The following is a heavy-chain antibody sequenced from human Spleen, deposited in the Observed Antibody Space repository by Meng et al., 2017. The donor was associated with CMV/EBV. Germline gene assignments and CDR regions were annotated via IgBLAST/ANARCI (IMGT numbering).Heavy chain of an antibody. CDR1: FSSYS. Sequence: FSSYSMNWVRQAPGKGLDWVSSVTRYGDIYYADLVRGRFTISRDNAKNSLYLQMNSLRAEDTAVYYCARVLLYGYCSSTSCQEFDYWGQGTLVTVSS. CDR2: VTRYGDI. J-gene: IGHJ4*02. V-gene: IGHV3-21*01. CDR3: ARVLLYGYCSSTSCQEFDY. D-gene: IGHD2-2*01.